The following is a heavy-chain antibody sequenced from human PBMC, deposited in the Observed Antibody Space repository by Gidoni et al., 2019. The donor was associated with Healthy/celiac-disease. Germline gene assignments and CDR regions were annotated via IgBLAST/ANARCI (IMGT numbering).Heavy chain of an antibody. V-gene: IGHV1-69*01. CDR3: ARDIGDSGSYGVDI. Sequence: QVQLVQSGAEVKKPGSSVKVSCKASGCPFSSYAISWVRQAPGQGLEWMGGIIPIFGTANYAQKFQGRVTITADESTSKAYMELSSLRSEDTAVYYCARDIGDSGSYGVDIWGQGTMVTVSS. CDR2: IIPIFGTA. D-gene: IGHD1-26*01. CDR1: GCPFSSYA. J-gene: IGHJ3*02.